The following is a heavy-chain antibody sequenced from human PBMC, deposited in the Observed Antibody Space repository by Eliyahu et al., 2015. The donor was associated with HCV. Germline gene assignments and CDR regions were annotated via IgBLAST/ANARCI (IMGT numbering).Heavy chain of an antibody. V-gene: IGHV4-39*01. CDR3: ARHVPGSSQNFDY. Sequence: QLQLQESGPGLVEPSETLSLTCXVSSGSXGSSDYYWGWIRQPPGKGLEWIGSIYYSGSAYYNPSLKSRVTISADTSKNQFSLKVTSVTAADTAVYYCARHVPGSSQNFDYWGQGTLVTVSS. J-gene: IGHJ4*02. D-gene: IGHD2-15*01. CDR1: SGSXGSSDYY. CDR2: IYYSGSA.